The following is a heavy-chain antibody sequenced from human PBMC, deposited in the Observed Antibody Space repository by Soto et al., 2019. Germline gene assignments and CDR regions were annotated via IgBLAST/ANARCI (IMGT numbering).Heavy chain of an antibody. CDR3: ARLTSGYDFDY. CDR1: GGSISSSSYY. D-gene: IGHD5-12*01. J-gene: IGHJ4*02. CDR2: IYYSGST. Sequence: QLQLQESGPGLVKPSETLSLTCTVSGGSISSSSYYWGWIRQPPGKGLEWIGSIYYSGSTYYNPSLKSRVTISVDTSKNQFSLKLSSVTAADTAVYYCARLTSGYDFDYWGQGTLVTVSS. V-gene: IGHV4-39*01.